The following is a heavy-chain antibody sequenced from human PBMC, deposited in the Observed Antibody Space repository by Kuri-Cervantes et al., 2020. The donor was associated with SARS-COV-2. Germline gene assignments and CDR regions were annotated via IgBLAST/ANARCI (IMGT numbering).Heavy chain of an antibody. V-gene: IGHV4-59*12. CDR2: IYHSGST. Sequence: SETLSLTCTVSGGSISSYYWSWIRQPPGKGLEWIGSIYHSGSTNYNPSLKSRVTVSVDTSKNQFSLKLSSVTAADTAVYYCAREVVVAATHGAFDIWGQGTMVTVSS. D-gene: IGHD2-15*01. CDR1: GGSISSYY. J-gene: IGHJ3*02. CDR3: AREVVVAATHGAFDI.